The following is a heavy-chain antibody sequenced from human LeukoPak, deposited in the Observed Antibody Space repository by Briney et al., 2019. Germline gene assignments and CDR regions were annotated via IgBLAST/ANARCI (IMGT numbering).Heavy chain of an antibody. D-gene: IGHD6-19*01. J-gene: IGHJ4*02. CDR3: ARDPPGIRVPGV. Sequence: GGSLRLSCAASGITVSSNYMTWVRQAPGRGLEGVSVLYSGGTTYYTDSVKGRFTISRDNSKNTLYLQMDSLRVEDTAVYYCARDPPGIRVPGVWGQGTLVTVSS. CDR1: GITVSSNY. V-gene: IGHV3-53*01. CDR2: LYSGGTT.